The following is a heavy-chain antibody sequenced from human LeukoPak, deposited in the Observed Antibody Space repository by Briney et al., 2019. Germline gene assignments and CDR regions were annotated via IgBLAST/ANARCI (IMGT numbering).Heavy chain of an antibody. V-gene: IGHV4-59*01. D-gene: IGHD4-11*01. CDR3: ARVAYSTPGYYYMDV. Sequence: PSETLSLTCTVSGGSINGYYWSWIRQPPGKGLEWIGYIYYSGTTIYNPSLKSRVTISVDTPKSQFSLKLSFVTTADTALYYCARVAYSTPGYYYMDVWGKGTTVTV. CDR2: IYYSGTT. J-gene: IGHJ6*03. CDR1: GGSINGYY.